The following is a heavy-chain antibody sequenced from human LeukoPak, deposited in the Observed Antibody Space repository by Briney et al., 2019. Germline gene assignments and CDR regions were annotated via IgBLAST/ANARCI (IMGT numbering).Heavy chain of an antibody. CDR2: IQYDGSNK. CDR1: GFTFSSYG. D-gene: IGHD5-12*01. CDR3: AKDIGVATIPY. V-gene: IGHV3-30*02. Sequence: GGSLRLSCAASGFTFSSYGVHWVRQAPGKGLEWVAFIQYDGSNKYYADSVKGRFTISRDNSKNTLYLQMNSLRAEDTAVYYCAKDIGVATIPYWGQGTLVTVSS. J-gene: IGHJ4*02.